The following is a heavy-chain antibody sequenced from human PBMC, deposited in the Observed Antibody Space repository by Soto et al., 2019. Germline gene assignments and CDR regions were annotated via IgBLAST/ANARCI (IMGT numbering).Heavy chain of an antibody. CDR3: ADYGSGRYFDY. CDR2: IYYSGST. Sequence: KPSETLSLTCTVSGGSISSGGYYWSWIRQHPGKGLEWIGYIYYSGSTYYNPSLKSRVTISVDTSKNQFSLKLSSVTAADTAVYYCADYGSGRYFDYWGQGTLVTVSS. CDR1: GGSISSGGYY. V-gene: IGHV4-31*03. D-gene: IGHD3-10*01. J-gene: IGHJ4*02.